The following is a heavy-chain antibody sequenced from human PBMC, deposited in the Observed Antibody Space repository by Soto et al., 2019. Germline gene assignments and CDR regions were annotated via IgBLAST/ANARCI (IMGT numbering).Heavy chain of an antibody. D-gene: IGHD1-26*01. Sequence: SETLSLTCAVYGGSFSGYYWSWIRQPPGKGLEWIGEINHRGSTNYNPSLKSRVTISVDTSKNQFSLKLSSVTAADTAVYYCARVRRGANPFRPIYGMDVWGQGTPVTVSS. CDR3: ARVRRGANPFRPIYGMDV. J-gene: IGHJ6*02. CDR1: GGSFSGYY. CDR2: INHRGST. V-gene: IGHV4-34*01.